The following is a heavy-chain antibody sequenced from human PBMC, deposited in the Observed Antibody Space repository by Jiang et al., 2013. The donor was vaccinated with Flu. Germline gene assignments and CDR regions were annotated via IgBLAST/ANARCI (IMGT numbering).Heavy chain of an antibody. V-gene: IGHV1-18*01. D-gene: IGHD2-2*01. J-gene: IGHJ6*02. CDR3: ARGGVKCSSASCQGGLDYYGMDV. CDR1: GYTFNSYG. CDR2: ISAYNGNT. Sequence: SGAEVKKPGASVKVSCKASGYTFNSYGICWVRQAPGQGLEWVGWISAYNGNTEHAQKLQGRVTMTTDTSTSTAYMELRSLRSDDTALYYCARGGVKCSSASCQGGLDYYGMDVWGQGTTVTVSS.